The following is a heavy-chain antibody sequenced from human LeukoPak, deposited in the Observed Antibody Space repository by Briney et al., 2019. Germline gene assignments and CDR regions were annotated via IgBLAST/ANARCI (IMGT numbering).Heavy chain of an antibody. CDR1: GGTFSSYA. CDR3: ARAYYYDSSGYYEYYFDY. V-gene: IGHV1-69*13. CDR2: IIPIFGTA. D-gene: IGHD3-22*01. J-gene: IGHJ4*02. Sequence: SVKVSCKAPGGTFSSYAISWVRQAPGQGLEWMGGIIPIFGTANYAQKFQGRVTITADESTSTAYMELSSLRSEDTAVYYCARAYYYDSSGYYEYYFDYWGQGTLVTVSS.